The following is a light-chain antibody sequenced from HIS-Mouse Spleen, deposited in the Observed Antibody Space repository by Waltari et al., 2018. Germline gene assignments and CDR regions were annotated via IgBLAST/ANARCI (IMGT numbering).Light chain of an antibody. CDR3: YSTDSSGNHRV. J-gene: IGLJ2*01. V-gene: IGLV3-10*01. Sequence: SYELTQPPSVSVSPGQTARITCSGDASPKKYAYWYQTKSGQAPVLVIYEDSKRPSGIPERFSGSSSGTMATLTISGAQVEDEADYYCYSTDSSGNHRVFGGGTKLTVL. CDR2: EDS. CDR1: ASPKKY.